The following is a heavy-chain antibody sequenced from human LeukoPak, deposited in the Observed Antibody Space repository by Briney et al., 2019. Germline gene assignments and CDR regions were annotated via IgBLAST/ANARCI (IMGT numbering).Heavy chain of an antibody. V-gene: IGHV3-7*02. Sequence: PGGSLRLSCAASGFIFSSYWMSWVRQAPGKGLEWVANIKQDGSEKCYVDSVKGRFTISRDTSKNTLYLQMNSLRAEDTAVYYCARLSANSSAYFFDYWGQGTLVTVSS. CDR2: IKQDGSEK. CDR3: ARLSANSSAYFFDY. CDR1: GFIFSSYW. J-gene: IGHJ4*02. D-gene: IGHD3-22*01.